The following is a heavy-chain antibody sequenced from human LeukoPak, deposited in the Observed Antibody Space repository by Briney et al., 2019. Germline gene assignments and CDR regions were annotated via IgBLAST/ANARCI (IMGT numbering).Heavy chain of an antibody. CDR2: ISGSGSYT. CDR3: AKAPVTTCRGAYCYPFDY. J-gene: IGHJ4*02. CDR1: GFTVSDYS. D-gene: IGHD2-21*01. Sequence: PGGSLRLSCAASGFTVSDYSMSWVRQAPGKGLEWVSAISGSGSYTDYADSVKGRFTISRDSSKNTLFLQMNRLRPEDAAVYYCAKAPVTTCRGAYCYPFDYWGQGTLVTVSS. V-gene: IGHV3-23*01.